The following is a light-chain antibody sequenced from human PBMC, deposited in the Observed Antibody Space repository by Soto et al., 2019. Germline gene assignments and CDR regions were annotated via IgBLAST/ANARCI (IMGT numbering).Light chain of an antibody. CDR2: SNN. CDR1: SSNIGSNS. V-gene: IGLV1-44*01. J-gene: IGLJ1*01. Sequence: QSALTQPPSASGTRGQTVTISCSGSSSNIGSNSVNWYQQLPGAAPKLLIYSNNQRPSGVPDRFSGSKSGTSASLAISGLQSEDEADYYCAAWDDSLNGREVFGTGTKVTVL. CDR3: AAWDDSLNGREV.